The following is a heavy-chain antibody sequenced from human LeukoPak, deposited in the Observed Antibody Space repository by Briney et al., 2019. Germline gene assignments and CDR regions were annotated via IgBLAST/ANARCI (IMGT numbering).Heavy chain of an antibody. J-gene: IGHJ4*02. CDR1: GFTFSSYA. D-gene: IGHD3-9*01. CDR2: ISYDGSNK. V-gene: IGHV3-30*04. Sequence: GGSLRLSCAASGFTFSSYAMHWVRQAPGKGLEWVAVISYDGSNKYYADSVKGRFTISRDNSKNTLYLQMNSLRAEDTAVYYCAREGRDYDILTGFDYWGQGTLVTVSS. CDR3: AREGRDYDILTGFDY.